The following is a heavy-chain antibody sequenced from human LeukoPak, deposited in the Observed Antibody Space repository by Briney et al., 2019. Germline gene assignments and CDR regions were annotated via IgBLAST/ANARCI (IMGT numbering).Heavy chain of an antibody. V-gene: IGHV3-74*01. CDR1: GFTFSSYW. D-gene: IGHD3-22*01. CDR2: INNDGSST. Sequence: GGSLRLSCAASGFTFSSYWMHWVRQAPGKGLVWVSHINNDGSSTSYADSVKGRFTISRDNAKNTLYLQMNSLRAEDTAVYYCEKYYYDRSAYLDYWGKGPLVTVSS. CDR3: EKYYYDRSAYLDY. J-gene: IGHJ4*02.